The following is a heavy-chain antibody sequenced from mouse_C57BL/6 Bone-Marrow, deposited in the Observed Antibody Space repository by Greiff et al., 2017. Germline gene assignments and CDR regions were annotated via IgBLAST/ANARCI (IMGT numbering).Heavy chain of an antibody. CDR2: ISSGSSTI. V-gene: IGHV5-17*01. D-gene: IGHD2-4*01. J-gene: IGHJ4*01. Sequence: EVKLMESGGGLVKPGGSLKLSCAASGFTFSDYGMHWVRQAPEKGLEWVAYISSGSSTIYYADTVTGRFTISRDNATNTLFLQMTSLRSEDTAMXYCARNDYDYYAMDYWGQGTSVTVSS. CDR1: GFTFSDYG. CDR3: ARNDYDYYAMDY.